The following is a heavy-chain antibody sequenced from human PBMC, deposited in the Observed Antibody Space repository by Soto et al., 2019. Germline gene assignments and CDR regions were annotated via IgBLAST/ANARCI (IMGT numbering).Heavy chain of an antibody. V-gene: IGHV3-23*01. D-gene: IGHD1-1*01. CDR3: AKATGTTLY. Sequence: EVQLLVSGGGLVQPGGSLRLSCEASGFTFSSYAMTWVRQAPGKGLEGVSASGSGGRAFYSDSVKGRFTISRDNSRNTLYLQLHSLRVDDTAVYFCAKATGTTLYWGQGTLVTVSS. J-gene: IGHJ4*02. CDR1: GFTFSSYA. CDR2: SGSGGRA.